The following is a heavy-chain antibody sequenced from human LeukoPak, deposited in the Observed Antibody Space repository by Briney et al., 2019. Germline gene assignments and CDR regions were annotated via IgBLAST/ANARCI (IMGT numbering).Heavy chain of an antibody. CDR3: ARVYYYDSSQWFDP. D-gene: IGHD3-22*01. CDR2: IIPILGIA. V-gene: IGHV1-69*04. Sequence: SVKVSCKASGYTFTSYGISWVRQAPGQGLEWMGRIIPILGIANYAQKFQGRVTITADKSTSTAYMELSSLRSEDTAVYYCARVYYYDSSQWFDPWGQGTLVTVSS. CDR1: GYTFTSYG. J-gene: IGHJ5*02.